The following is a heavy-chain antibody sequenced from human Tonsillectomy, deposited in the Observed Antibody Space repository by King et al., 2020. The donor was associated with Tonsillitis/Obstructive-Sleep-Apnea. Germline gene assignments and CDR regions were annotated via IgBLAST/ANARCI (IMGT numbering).Heavy chain of an antibody. D-gene: IGHD2-15*01. CDR2: IIPIFGTA. CDR1: GGTFSSYA. Sequence: QLVQSGAEVKKPGSSVKVSCKASGGTFSSYAISWVRQAPGQGLEWMGGIIPIFGTANYAQKFQGRVTITADESTSTAYMELSSLRSEDTAVYYCSLGXCSGGSCPKXDAFDIWGQGTMVTVSS. CDR3: SLGXCSGGSCPKXDAFDI. J-gene: IGHJ3*02. V-gene: IGHV1-69*01.